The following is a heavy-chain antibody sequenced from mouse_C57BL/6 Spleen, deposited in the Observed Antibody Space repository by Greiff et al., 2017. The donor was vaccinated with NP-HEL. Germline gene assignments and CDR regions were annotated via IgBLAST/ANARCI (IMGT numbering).Heavy chain of an antibody. CDR3: ARLGTGSYWYFDV. V-gene: IGHV1-64*01. Sequence: VQLQQPGAELVKPGASVKLSCKASGYTFTSYWMHWVKQRPGQGLEWIGMIHPNSGSTNYNEKFKSKATLTVDKSSSTAYMQLSSLTSEDSAVYYCARLGTGSYWYFDVWGTGTTVTVSS. J-gene: IGHJ1*03. CDR2: IHPNSGST. D-gene: IGHD1-1*02. CDR1: GYTFTSYW.